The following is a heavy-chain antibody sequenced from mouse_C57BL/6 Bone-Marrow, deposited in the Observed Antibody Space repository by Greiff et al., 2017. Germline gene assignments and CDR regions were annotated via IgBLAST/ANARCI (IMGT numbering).Heavy chain of an antibody. V-gene: IGHV1-76*01. CDR1: GYTFTDYY. CDR3: ARSSTGTLLFDY. CDR2: IYPGSGNT. D-gene: IGHD4-1*02. J-gene: IGHJ2*01. Sequence: QVQLKESGAELVRPGASVKLSCKASGYTFTDYYINWVKQRPGQGLEWIARIYPGSGNTYYNEKFKGKATLPAEKSSSTAYMPLSSLTYADSAVYFCARSSTGTLLFDYWGQGTTLTVSS.